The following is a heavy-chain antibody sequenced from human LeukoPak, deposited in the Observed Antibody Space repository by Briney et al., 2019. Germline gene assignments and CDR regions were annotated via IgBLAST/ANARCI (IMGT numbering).Heavy chain of an antibody. CDR2: ITSSSSTI. D-gene: IGHD1-26*01. V-gene: IGHV3-48*01. J-gene: IGHJ4*02. CDR1: GITFSTYS. Sequence: PGGSLRLSCAASGITFSTYSMNWVRQAPGKGLEWVSYITSSSSTIYYADSVKGRFTISRDNAKNSLYLQMNSLRAEDTAVYYCARDLGYIMGATDLDYWGQGTLVTVSS. CDR3: ARDLGYIMGATDLDY.